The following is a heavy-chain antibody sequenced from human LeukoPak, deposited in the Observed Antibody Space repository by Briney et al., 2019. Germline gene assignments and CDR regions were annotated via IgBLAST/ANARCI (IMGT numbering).Heavy chain of an antibody. CDR3: AGLYGMDV. V-gene: IGHV3-7*02. Sequence: PGGSLRLSRAASGXTFSSYWMSWVRQAPGKGLEWVANIKQDGSEKYYVDSVKGRFTISRDNAKKSLYLQMNSLRAEDTAVYYCAGLYGMDVWGQGTTVTVSS. CDR2: IKQDGSEK. CDR1: GXTFSSYW. J-gene: IGHJ6*02.